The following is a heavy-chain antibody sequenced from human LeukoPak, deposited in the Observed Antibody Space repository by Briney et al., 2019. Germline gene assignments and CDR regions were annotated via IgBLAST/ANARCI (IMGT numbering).Heavy chain of an antibody. D-gene: IGHD3-3*01. Sequence: PSQTLSLTCTVSGGSISSGSYYWSWIRQPAGKGLEWIGRIYTSGSINYNPSLKSRVTISVDTSKTQFSLKLSSVTAADTAVYYCARSSGYTNWFDPWGQGTLVTVSS. CDR2: IYTSGSI. V-gene: IGHV4-61*02. CDR3: ARSSGYTNWFDP. CDR1: GGSISSGSYY. J-gene: IGHJ5*02.